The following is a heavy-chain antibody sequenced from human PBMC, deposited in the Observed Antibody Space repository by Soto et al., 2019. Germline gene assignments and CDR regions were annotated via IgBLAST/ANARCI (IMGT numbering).Heavy chain of an antibody. J-gene: IGHJ6*02. Sequence: GGSLRLSCAASGFTFSGSSMHWVRQASGKGLEWVGRIRGKTDTYATAYAAPVRGRFTISRDDSKNTAYLQMNSLKTEDTAVYFCTKRIGAYAMDVWGQGXTVTVYS. CDR2: IRGKTDTYAT. V-gene: IGHV3-73*01. CDR1: GFTFSGSS. D-gene: IGHD6-13*01. CDR3: TKRIGAYAMDV.